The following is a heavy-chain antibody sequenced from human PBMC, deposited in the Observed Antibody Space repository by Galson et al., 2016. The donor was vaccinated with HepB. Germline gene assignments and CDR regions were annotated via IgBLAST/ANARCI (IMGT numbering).Heavy chain of an antibody. J-gene: IGHJ4*02. Sequence: ETLSLTCTVSGASIVSAHWCSWVRQPPGKGLEWIREIDHSETTHYNPSLESRVSISVDNSKNQFSLKLSSVTAADTAVYYCASEDYSFRYWGQGTLVTVSS. CDR3: ASEDYSFRY. D-gene: IGHD3-10*01. V-gene: IGHV4-4*02. CDR1: GASIVSAHW. CDR2: IDHSETT.